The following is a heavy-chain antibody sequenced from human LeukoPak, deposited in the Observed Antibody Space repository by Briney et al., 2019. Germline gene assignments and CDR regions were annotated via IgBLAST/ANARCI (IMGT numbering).Heavy chain of an antibody. D-gene: IGHD6-13*01. J-gene: IGHJ5*02. V-gene: IGHV4-59*11. CDR3: AREVEYSSSWYSGFDP. Sequence: SETLSLTCTVSGGSISSHYWSWIRQPPGKGLEWIGYIYYSGSTNYNPSLKSRVTISVDTPKNQFSLKLSSVTAADTAVYYCAREVEYSSSWYSGFDPWGQGTLVTVSS. CDR1: GGSISSHY. CDR2: IYYSGST.